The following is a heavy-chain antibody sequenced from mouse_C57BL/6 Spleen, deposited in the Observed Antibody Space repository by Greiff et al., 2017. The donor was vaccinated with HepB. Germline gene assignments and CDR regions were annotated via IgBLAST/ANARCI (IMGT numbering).Heavy chain of an antibody. CDR1: GFSLTSYG. CDR3: ARNGAAQALAY. Sequence: VQLQESGPGLVQPSQSLSITCTVSGFSLTSYGVHWVRQSPGKGLEWLGVIWSGGSTDYNAAFISRLSISKDNSKSQVFFKMNSLQADDTAIYYCARNGAAQALAYWGQGTLVTVSA. V-gene: IGHV2-2*01. D-gene: IGHD3-2*02. J-gene: IGHJ3*01. CDR2: IWSGGST.